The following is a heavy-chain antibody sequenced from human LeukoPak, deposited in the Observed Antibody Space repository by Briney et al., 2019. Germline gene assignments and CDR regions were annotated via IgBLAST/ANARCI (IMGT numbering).Heavy chain of an antibody. CDR3: AKNTRVYSGYGLDAFDI. CDR1: GFTFSSYA. Sequence: GGSLRLSCAASGFTFSSYAMSWVRQAPGKGLGVSAISGSGGSTYYADSVKGRFTISRDNSKNTLYLQMNSLRAEDTAVYYCAKNTRVYSGYGLDAFDIWGQGTMVTVSS. V-gene: IGHV3-23*01. CDR2: ISGSGGST. J-gene: IGHJ3*02. D-gene: IGHD5-12*01.